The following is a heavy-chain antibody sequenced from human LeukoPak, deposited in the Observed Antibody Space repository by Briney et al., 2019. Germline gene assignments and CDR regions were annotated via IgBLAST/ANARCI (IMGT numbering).Heavy chain of an antibody. CDR1: GFTFKRYG. D-gene: IGHD6-19*01. CDR3: ARDGDPYTSGWPEY. Sequence: ASVKVSCKASGFTFKRYGITWVRQAPGQGLEWMGWISAYNGNTNYEQNLQGRVTMTTDPSTSTAYMELRSLRSDDTAMYYCARDGDPYTSGWPEYWGQGTLVTVSS. V-gene: IGHV1-18*01. J-gene: IGHJ4*02. CDR2: ISAYNGNT.